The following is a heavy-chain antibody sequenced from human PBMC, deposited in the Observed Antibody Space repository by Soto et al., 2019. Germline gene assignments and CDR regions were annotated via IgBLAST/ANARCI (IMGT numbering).Heavy chain of an antibody. CDR3: ARAYYYENDGYYYFDY. D-gene: IGHD3-22*01. CDR1: GGSISSSSYY. Sequence: SETLCLTCTVSGGSISSSSYYWGWIRQPPGKGLEWIGSIYYSGNTYYNPSLKSRVTISVDTAKNQFSLKLSSVMAADTAVYYCARAYYYENDGYYYFDYWGLGTLVTVSS. V-gene: IGHV4-39*07. CDR2: IYYSGNT. J-gene: IGHJ4*02.